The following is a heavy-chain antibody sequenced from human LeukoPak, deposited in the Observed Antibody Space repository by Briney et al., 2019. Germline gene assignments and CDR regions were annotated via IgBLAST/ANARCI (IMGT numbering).Heavy chain of an antibody. CDR3: ARVGSSSWYNYYYYYMDV. Sequence: SETLSLTCTVSGGSISSYYWSWIRQPAGKGLEWIGRIYTSGSTNYNPSLKSRVTISVDTSKNQFSLKLSSVTAADTAVYYCARVGSSSWYNYYYYYMDVWGKGTTVTVSS. CDR1: GGSISSYY. D-gene: IGHD6-13*01. J-gene: IGHJ6*03. V-gene: IGHV4-4*07. CDR2: IYTSGST.